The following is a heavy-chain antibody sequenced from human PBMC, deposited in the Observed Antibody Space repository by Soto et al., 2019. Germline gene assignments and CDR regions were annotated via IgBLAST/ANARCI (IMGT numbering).Heavy chain of an antibody. CDR3: AREKPYSSSWYHDY. J-gene: IGHJ4*02. D-gene: IGHD6-13*01. CDR1: GGSFSGYY. CDR2: INHSGST. Sequence: ETLSLTCAVYGGSFSGYYWSWIRQPPGKGLEWIGEINHSGSTNYNPSLKSRVTISVDTSKNQFSLKLSSVTAADTAVYYCAREKPYSSSWYHDYWGQGTLVTVSS. V-gene: IGHV4-34*01.